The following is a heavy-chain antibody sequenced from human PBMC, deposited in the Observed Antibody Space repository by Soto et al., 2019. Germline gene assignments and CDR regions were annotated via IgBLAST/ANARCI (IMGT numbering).Heavy chain of an antibody. CDR3: ARVSVPSSGLNCFFDT. V-gene: IGHV3-7*01. Sequence: GGSLRLSCAASGITFSNSWMSWVRQAPGRGLEWVANIKQDGSEKHYVDSVKGRFTISRENTKNSLYLQMNSLRAEDTALYYCARVSVPSSGLNCFFDTWGQGALVSVSS. CDR2: IKQDGSEK. J-gene: IGHJ4*02. CDR1: GITFSNSW. D-gene: IGHD6-19*01.